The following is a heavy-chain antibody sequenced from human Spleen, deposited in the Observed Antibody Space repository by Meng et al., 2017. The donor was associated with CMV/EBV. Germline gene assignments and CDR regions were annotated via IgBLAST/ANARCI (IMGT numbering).Heavy chain of an antibody. V-gene: IGHV4-30-4*08. D-gene: IGHD3-3*01. J-gene: IGHJ4*02. CDR2: IFYGGRT. Sequence: SSGDYSWSWIRQPAGKGLEWIGSIFYGGRTYYNPSLKSRVTISLDMSNNQFSLKLTSVTAADTAVYYCARGFPNYDFWSGYKFPFDYWGQGTLVTVSS. CDR1: SSGDYS. CDR3: ARGFPNYDFWSGYKFPFDY.